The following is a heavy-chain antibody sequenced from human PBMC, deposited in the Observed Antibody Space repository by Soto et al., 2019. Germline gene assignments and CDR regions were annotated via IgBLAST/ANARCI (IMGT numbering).Heavy chain of an antibody. CDR1: VGSISSSSYY. CDR3: ARQCIAAAGMGPMGDYYYYYGMDV. V-gene: IGHV4-39*01. Sequence: WETLALSCTVSVGSISSSSYYWGVIRQLPGKALESIGSIYYSGSTSYNPSLKSRVTISVDTSNNQFSLKLSAGTAADRAVYYFARQCIAAAGMGPMGDYYYYYGMDVGGPGTTVP. CDR2: IYYSGST. D-gene: IGHD6-13*01. J-gene: IGHJ6*02.